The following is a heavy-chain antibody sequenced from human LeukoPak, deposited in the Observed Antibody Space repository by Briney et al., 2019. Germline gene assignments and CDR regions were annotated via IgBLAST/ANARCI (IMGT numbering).Heavy chain of an antibody. Sequence: PGGSLRLSCAASGFTFTSYNMNWVRQAPGKGLEWVSSITSGSSYIYYADSVKGRFTISRDNAKNSLYLQMNSLRAEDKAVNYCARDPYSGSYGNYYYFFMDVWGKGTTVTISS. CDR2: ITSGSSYI. J-gene: IGHJ6*03. V-gene: IGHV3-21*01. CDR3: ARDPYSGSYGNYYYFFMDV. D-gene: IGHD1-26*01. CDR1: GFTFTSYN.